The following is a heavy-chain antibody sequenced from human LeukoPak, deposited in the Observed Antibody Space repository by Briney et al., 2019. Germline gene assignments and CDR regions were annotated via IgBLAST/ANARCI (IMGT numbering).Heavy chain of an antibody. J-gene: IGHJ6*02. D-gene: IGHD2-2*01. CDR1: GYTFTGYY. V-gene: IGHV1-2*02. CDR3: ARELVVVPAVPYYYYYGMDV. Sequence: VASVKVSCKASGYTFTGYYIHWVRQAPGQGLEWMGWINPNSGGTNYAQKFQGRVTMTRDTSISTAYMELSRLRSDDTAVYYCARELVVVPAVPYYYYYGMDVWGQGTTVTVSS. CDR2: INPNSGGT.